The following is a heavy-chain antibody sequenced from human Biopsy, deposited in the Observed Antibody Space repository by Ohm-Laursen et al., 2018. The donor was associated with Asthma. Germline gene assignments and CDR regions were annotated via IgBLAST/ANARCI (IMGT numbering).Heavy chain of an antibody. CDR3: SRDSYSSGLYDDFES. CDR2: INGKSNSI. V-gene: IGHV3-11*01. Sequence: SLRLSCAASGFTFRDYYMSWIRQAPGKGLEGISYINGKSNSIEYADSVKGRFTISRDNAKNSLYLQMNSLRAEDTAVYYCSRDSYSSGLYDDFESWGQGTLVTVSS. D-gene: IGHD6-19*01. J-gene: IGHJ4*02. CDR1: GFTFRDYY.